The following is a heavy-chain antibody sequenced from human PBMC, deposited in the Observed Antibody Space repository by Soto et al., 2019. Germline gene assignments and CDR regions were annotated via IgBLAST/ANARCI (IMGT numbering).Heavy chain of an antibody. V-gene: IGHV1-18*01. CDR3: ARYDYSGGVLPYFDS. J-gene: IGHJ4*02. CDR1: GYTFPTYG. D-gene: IGHD6-19*01. Sequence: ASVKVSCKASGYTFPTYGLTWLRQAPGQGLEWMGWISAYQTNTNYAQKFQGRVTMTADTSTSTAYMELRGLRSDDTALYYCARYDYSGGVLPYFDSWGPGTLVTVSS. CDR2: ISAYQTNT.